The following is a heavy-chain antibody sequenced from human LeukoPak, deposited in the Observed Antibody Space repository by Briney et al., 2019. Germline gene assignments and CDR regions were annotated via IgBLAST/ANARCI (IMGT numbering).Heavy chain of an antibody. V-gene: IGHV1-69*13. Sequence: SVKVSCKASGGTFSSYAIGWVRQAPGQGLEWMGGIIPIFGTANYAQKFQGRVTITADESTSTAYMELSSLRSEDTAVYYCAREPEYCSGGSCPFPYYFDYRGQGTLVTVSS. CDR1: GGTFSSYA. D-gene: IGHD2-15*01. CDR2: IIPIFGTA. CDR3: AREPEYCSGGSCPFPYYFDY. J-gene: IGHJ4*02.